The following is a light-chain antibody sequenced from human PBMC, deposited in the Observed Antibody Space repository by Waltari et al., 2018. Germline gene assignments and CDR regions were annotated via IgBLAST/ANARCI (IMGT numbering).Light chain of an antibody. Sequence: QSALTQPASVSGSPGQSITISCSGTDSDVGAYDLVSWYQQHPGKAPHLIIYEVSNRPSGISNRFSASKSGNTASLTISGLQAEDEADYYCSLYTTSSAPGVFGTGTRVTVL. CDR3: SLYTTSSAPGV. CDR1: DSDVGAYDL. V-gene: IGLV2-14*01. CDR2: EVS. J-gene: IGLJ1*01.